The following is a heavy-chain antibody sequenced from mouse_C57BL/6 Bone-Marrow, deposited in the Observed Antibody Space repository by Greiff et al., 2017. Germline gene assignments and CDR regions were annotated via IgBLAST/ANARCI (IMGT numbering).Heavy chain of an antibody. J-gene: IGHJ2*01. V-gene: IGHV1-69*01. Sequence: QVQLQQPGAELVMPGASVKLSCKASGYTFTSYWMHWVKQRPGQGLEWIGAIDPSDSYTNYNQKFKGKSTLTVDKSSSTAYMQLSSLTSEDSAVYYCARGNLGLNGSSYVENYGGQGTTLTVSS. CDR1: GYTFTSYW. CDR3: ARGNLGLNGSSYVENY. CDR2: IDPSDSYT. D-gene: IGHD1-1*01.